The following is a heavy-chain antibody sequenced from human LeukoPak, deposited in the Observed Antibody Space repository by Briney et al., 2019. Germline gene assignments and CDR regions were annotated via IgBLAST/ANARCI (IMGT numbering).Heavy chain of an antibody. Sequence: GGSLRLSCAASGFTFSSYWMSWVRQAPGKGLEWVAFIRFDGSNKYYADSVKGRFTISRDNSKSTLYLQMNRLRLEDTAVYYCAFDPGYWGQGTLVTVSS. CDR2: IRFDGSNK. D-gene: IGHD7-27*01. CDR3: AFDPGY. J-gene: IGHJ4*02. CDR1: GFTFSSYW. V-gene: IGHV3-30*02.